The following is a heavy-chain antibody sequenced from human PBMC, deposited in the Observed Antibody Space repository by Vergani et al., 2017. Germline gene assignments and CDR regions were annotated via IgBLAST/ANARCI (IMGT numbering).Heavy chain of an antibody. D-gene: IGHD4-11*01. V-gene: IGHV4-34*01. Sequence: QLQLQESGPGLLKPSETLSLTCAVYGGSFSGYYWSWIRQPPGKGLEWIGEINHSGSTNYNPSLKSRVTISVDTSKNQFALKLGSVTAADTAVYYCARSRSNSRYYFDYWGQGTLVTVSS. J-gene: IGHJ4*02. CDR1: GGSFSGYY. CDR2: INHSGST. CDR3: ARSRSNSRYYFDY.